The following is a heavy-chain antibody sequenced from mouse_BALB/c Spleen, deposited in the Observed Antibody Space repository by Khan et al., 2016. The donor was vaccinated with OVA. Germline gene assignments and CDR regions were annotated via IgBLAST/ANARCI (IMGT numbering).Heavy chain of an antibody. J-gene: IGHJ2*01. D-gene: IGHD1-1*01. CDR3: ARAYYYGYYFDY. V-gene: IGHV5-17*02. Sequence: EVELVESGGGLVQPGGSRKLSCAASGFTFSSYGMHWVRQAPEKGLEWVAYISSDSSTTYYADTVKGRFTISRDNPKNTLFLQMTSLRSEDTAMDDCARAYYYGYYFDYWGQGTTVTVSS. CDR2: ISSDSSTT. CDR1: GFTFSSYG.